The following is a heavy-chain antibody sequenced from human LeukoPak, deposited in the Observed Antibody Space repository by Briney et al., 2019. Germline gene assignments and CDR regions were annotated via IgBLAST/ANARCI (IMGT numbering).Heavy chain of an antibody. CDR3: ARDVPWRGADY. V-gene: IGHV4-59*01. Sequence: SETLSLTCTVSGGSISSYYWSWIRQPPGKGLEWIGYIYYSVSTYYNPSLKSRVTISVDTSKNQFSLKLSSVTAADTAVYYCARDVPWRGADYRGPGTLVTVSS. CDR1: GGSISSYY. D-gene: IGHD3-3*01. J-gene: IGHJ4*02. CDR2: IYYSVST.